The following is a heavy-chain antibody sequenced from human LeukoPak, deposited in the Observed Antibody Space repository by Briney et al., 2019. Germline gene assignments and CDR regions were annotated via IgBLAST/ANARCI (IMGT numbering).Heavy chain of an antibody. CDR3: ARGRGSSWFDP. V-gene: IGHV4-34*01. CDR2: INHSGST. Sequence: KTSETLSLTCAVYGGSFSGYYWSWIRQPPGKGLEWIGEINHSGSTNYNPSLKSRVTISVDTSKNQFSLKLSSVTAADTAVYYCARGRGSSWFDPWGQGTLVTVSS. CDR1: GGSFSGYY. J-gene: IGHJ5*02. D-gene: IGHD6-13*01.